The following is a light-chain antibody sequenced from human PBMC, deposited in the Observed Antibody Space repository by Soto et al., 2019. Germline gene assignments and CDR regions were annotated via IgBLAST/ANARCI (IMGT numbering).Light chain of an antibody. J-gene: IGLJ1*01. CDR1: SSDVGRYDY. V-gene: IGLV2-11*01. Sequence: QSALTQPRSVSASPGQSVTISCTGTSSDVGRYDYVSWYQQHPGKAPKLIVYDVTERPSGVPDRFSGSTSGNTASLTISGLQAEYEADYSCCSFAGSYSYVFGTATKVTVL. CDR3: CSFAGSYSYV. CDR2: DVT.